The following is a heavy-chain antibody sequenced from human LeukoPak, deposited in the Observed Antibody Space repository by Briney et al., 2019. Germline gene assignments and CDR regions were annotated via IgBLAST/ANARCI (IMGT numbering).Heavy chain of an antibody. Sequence: ASVKVSCKASGYTLSGYYIHWVRQAPGQGLEWMGWINPNSGGTNYAQKFQGRVTMTRATSISTAYMELSRLRSDDTAVYCCATVGFRDNFDYWGQGTLVTVSS. CDR3: ATVGFRDNFDY. CDR1: GYTLSGYY. V-gene: IGHV1-2*02. J-gene: IGHJ4*02. D-gene: IGHD3-10*01. CDR2: INPNSGGT.